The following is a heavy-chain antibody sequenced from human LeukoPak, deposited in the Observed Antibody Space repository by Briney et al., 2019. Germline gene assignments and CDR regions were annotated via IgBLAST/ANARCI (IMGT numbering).Heavy chain of an antibody. D-gene: IGHD4-23*01. Sequence: SVKVSCKASGGTFSSYAISWVRQAPGRGLEWMGRIIPILGIANYAQKFQGRVTITADKSTSTAYMELSSLRSEDTAVYYCARSVGHYYYYGMDVWGQGTTVTVSS. CDR1: GGTFSSYA. V-gene: IGHV1-69*04. J-gene: IGHJ6*02. CDR2: IIPILGIA. CDR3: ARSVGHYYYYGMDV.